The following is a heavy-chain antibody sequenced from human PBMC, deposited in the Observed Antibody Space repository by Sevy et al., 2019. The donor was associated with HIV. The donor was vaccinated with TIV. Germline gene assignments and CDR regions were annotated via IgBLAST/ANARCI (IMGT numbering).Heavy chain of an antibody. CDR1: GFIFNSYA. CDR2: ISASGGST. CDR3: AKGYGSGSPPDY. V-gene: IGHV3-23*01. D-gene: IGHD3-10*01. J-gene: IGHJ4*02. Sequence: GGSLRLSCAASGFIFNSYAMSWVRQAPGKGLKWVSSISASGGSTYYGDSMKGRITISRDNFKNTLYLEMNILRAEDTAVYYCAKGYGSGSPPDYWGQGTLVTVSS.